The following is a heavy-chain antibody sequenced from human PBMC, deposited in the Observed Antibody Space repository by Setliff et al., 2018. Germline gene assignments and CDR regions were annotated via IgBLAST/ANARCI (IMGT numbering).Heavy chain of an antibody. V-gene: IGHV1-58*01. J-gene: IGHJ3*02. CDR3: ARGGRMGAPLGAFDI. CDR1: GFTFTSSA. CDR2: IVVASGNT. Sequence: GASVKVSCKASGFTFTSSAVQWVRQARGQRLEWIGWIVVASGNTNYAQKFQERVTIATDMSTSTAYMELSSLRSEDTAVYYCARGGRMGAPLGAFDIWGQGTMVTVSS. D-gene: IGHD1-26*01.